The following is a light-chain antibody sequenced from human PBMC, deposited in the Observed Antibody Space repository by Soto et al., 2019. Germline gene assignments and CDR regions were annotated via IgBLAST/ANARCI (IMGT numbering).Light chain of an antibody. Sequence: EIVLTQSPGTLSLSPGERATLSCRASQSVSNNYLAWYQQKPGQAPRLLIYGASNRATGIPSRFSGSGSGTEFILTISSLQPDDFATYYCQHYGGLWTFGQGTKVDIK. CDR3: QHYGGLWT. CDR1: QSVSNNY. CDR2: GAS. V-gene: IGKV3-20*01. J-gene: IGKJ1*01.